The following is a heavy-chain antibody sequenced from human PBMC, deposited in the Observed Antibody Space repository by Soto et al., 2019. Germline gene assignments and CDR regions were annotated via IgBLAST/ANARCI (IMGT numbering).Heavy chain of an antibody. D-gene: IGHD6-19*01. V-gene: IGHV5-51*01. CDR3: ARCRWDSSGWYDKGWSYYYYYGMDV. CDR1: GYSFTSYW. Sequence: GESLKISCKGSGYSFTSYWIGWVRQMPGKGLEWMGIIYPGDSDTRYSPSFQGQVTISADKSISTAYLQWSSLKASDTAMYYCARCRWDSSGWYDKGWSYYYYYGMDVWGQGTTVTVSS. J-gene: IGHJ6*02. CDR2: IYPGDSDT.